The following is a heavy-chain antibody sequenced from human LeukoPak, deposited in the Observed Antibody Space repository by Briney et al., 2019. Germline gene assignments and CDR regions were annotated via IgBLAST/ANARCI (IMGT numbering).Heavy chain of an antibody. CDR2: IYTNGST. D-gene: IGHD2-15*01. V-gene: IGHV4-4*07. Sequence: PSETLSLTCTVSGGSISSYYWSWIRQPPGKELEWIGRIYTNGSTNYNPSLKSRVTMSVDTSKNQFSLKLSSVTAADTAVYYCARDCSGGSCYGYYFDYWGQGTLVTVSS. CDR3: ARDCSGGSCYGYYFDY. CDR1: GGSISSYY. J-gene: IGHJ4*02.